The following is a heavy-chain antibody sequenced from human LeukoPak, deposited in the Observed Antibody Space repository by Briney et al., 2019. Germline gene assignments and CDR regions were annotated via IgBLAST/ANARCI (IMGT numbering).Heavy chain of an antibody. J-gene: IGHJ5*02. CDR3: ARQAGVVLRFLESPNWFDP. V-gene: IGHV4-39*01. CDR1: GGSISSSSYC. D-gene: IGHD3-3*01. CDR2: IYYSGST. Sequence: SETLSLTCTVSGGSISSSSYCWGWIRQPPGKGLEWIGSIYYSGSTYYNPSLKSRVTISIDTSKNQFSLKLSSVTAADTAVYYCARQAGVVLRFLESPNWFDPWGQGTLVTVSS.